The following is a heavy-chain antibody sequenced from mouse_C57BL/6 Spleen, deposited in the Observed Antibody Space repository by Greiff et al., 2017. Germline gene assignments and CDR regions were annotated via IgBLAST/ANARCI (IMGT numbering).Heavy chain of an antibody. CDR2: ISGGGGNT. J-gene: IGHJ2*01. Sequence: EVNVVESGGGLVKPGGSLKLSCAASGFTFSSYTMSWVRQTPEKRLEWVATISGGGGNTYYPASVKGRFTISRDNAKNTLYLQMSSLRSEDTALYYCARQGFITTVVEGLYIDYWGQGTTLTVSS. V-gene: IGHV5-9*01. D-gene: IGHD1-1*01. CDR1: GFTFSSYT. CDR3: ARQGFITTVVEGLYIDY.